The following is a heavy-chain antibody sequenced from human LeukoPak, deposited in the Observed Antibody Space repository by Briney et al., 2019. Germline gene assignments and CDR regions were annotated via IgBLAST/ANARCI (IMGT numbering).Heavy chain of an antibody. V-gene: IGHV4-61*02. CDR1: GGSIRSGSNY. Sequence: SQALSLTCTVSGGSIRSGSNYWTWIRQPAGTGLEWIGRIYTSGTTHYNPSLKSRVTISVDTSKNQFSLKLSSVTAADTAVYYCARSLDGYNPGDYWGQGNPGHRLL. D-gene: IGHD5-24*01. CDR2: IYTSGTT. J-gene: IGHJ4*02. CDR3: ARSLDGYNPGDY.